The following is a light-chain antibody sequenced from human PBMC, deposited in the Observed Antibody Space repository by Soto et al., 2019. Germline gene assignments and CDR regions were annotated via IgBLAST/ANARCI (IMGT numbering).Light chain of an antibody. Sequence: QSVLTQPPSASGSPGQSVTISCTGTNSDAGGSTYVSWYQQHPGKAPKLVIYEVIKRPSGVPDRFSGSRSGNTASLTVSGLQAEDEADYYCQSYDSSLSGVVFGGGTKVTVL. CDR3: QSYDSSLSGVV. CDR2: EVI. V-gene: IGLV2-8*01. CDR1: NSDAGGSTY. J-gene: IGLJ2*01.